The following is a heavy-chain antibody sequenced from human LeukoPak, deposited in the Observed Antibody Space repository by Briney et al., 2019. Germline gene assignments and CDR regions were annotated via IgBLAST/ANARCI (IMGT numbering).Heavy chain of an antibody. CDR3: AGRGAAAGAGWFDP. J-gene: IGHJ5*02. V-gene: IGHV4-34*01. Sequence: PSETLSLTCAVYGGSFSGYYWSWIRQPPGKGLEWIGEINHSGSTNYNLSLKSRVTTSVDTSKNQFSLKLSSVTAADTAVYYCAGRGAAAGAGWFDPWGQGTLVTVSS. CDR1: GGSFSGYY. CDR2: INHSGST. D-gene: IGHD6-13*01.